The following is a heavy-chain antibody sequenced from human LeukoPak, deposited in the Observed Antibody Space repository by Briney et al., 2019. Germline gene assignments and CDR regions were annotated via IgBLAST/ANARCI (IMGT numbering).Heavy chain of an antibody. CDR1: GGSISSYY. Sequence: SETLSLSCTVSGGSISSYYWSWIRQPPGKGLEWVGYIYCSRSTNYNPSLERRVTISVDTSTNPFSMKLSSVTAADTAVYYCARHGISAHYDSSSYYSVWFGRWGQGTLVTVSS. D-gene: IGHD3-22*01. CDR3: ARHGISAHYDSSSYYSVWFGR. CDR2: IYCSRST. V-gene: IGHV4-59*08. J-gene: IGHJ5*02.